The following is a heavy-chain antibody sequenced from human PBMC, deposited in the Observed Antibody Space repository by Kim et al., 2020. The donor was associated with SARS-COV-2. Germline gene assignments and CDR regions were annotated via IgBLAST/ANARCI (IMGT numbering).Heavy chain of an antibody. Sequence: SETLSLTCTVSGGSISSYYWSWIRQPPGKGLEWIGYIYYSGSTNYNPSLKSRVTISVDTSKNQFSLKLSSVTAADTAVYYCARLSKRRITMIVVADAFDIWGRETLVTVSS. CDR1: GGSISSYY. J-gene: IGHJ3*02. CDR2: IYYSGST. CDR3: ARLSKRRITMIVVADAFDI. V-gene: IGHV4-59*08. D-gene: IGHD3-22*01.